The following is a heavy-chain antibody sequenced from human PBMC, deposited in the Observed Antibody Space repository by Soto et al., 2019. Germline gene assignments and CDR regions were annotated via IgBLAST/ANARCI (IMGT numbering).Heavy chain of an antibody. CDR1: GFTFSIFG. CDR2: IWYDGSNA. D-gene: IGHD6-19*01. Sequence: QVQLVESGGGVVQPGRSLRLSCAASGFTFSIFGMHWVRQGPGKGLEWAAIIWYDGSNAYYADSVRGRFTISRDNSKNTVYLQMNSLRAEDTAVYYCARDKGSSTVVSGISQEGYFDSWGQGTLVTVSS. CDR3: ARDKGSSTVVSGISQEGYFDS. V-gene: IGHV3-33*01. J-gene: IGHJ4*02.